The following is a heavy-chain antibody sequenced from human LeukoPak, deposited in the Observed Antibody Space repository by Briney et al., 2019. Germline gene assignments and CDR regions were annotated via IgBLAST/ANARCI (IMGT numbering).Heavy chain of an antibody. CDR1: GYTFTGYY. D-gene: IGHD1-26*01. CDR2: INPNSGGT. Sequence: ASVKVSCKASGYTFTGYYMNWVRQAPGQGLEWMGRINPNSGGTNYAQKFQGRVTMTRDTSISTAYMELSRLRSDDTAVYYCARVEWELRNFDYWGQGTLVTVSS. J-gene: IGHJ4*02. V-gene: IGHV1-2*06. CDR3: ARVEWELRNFDY.